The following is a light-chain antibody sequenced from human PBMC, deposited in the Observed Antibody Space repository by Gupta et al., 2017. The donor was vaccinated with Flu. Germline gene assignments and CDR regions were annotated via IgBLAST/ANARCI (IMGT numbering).Light chain of an antibody. J-gene: IGKJ1*01. CDR1: QSVNNN. Sequence: IVLPKSPATLSVSPGERATLSCRASQSVNNNLACYQQKSGQSPRLLFYGAFTRATGIPARFIGSGSGKEFSLPLSSQQSQDFSIYYDQQNHQRPTGTFGRGHKVAIK. CDR3: QQNHQRPTGT. CDR2: GAF. V-gene: IGKV3-15*01.